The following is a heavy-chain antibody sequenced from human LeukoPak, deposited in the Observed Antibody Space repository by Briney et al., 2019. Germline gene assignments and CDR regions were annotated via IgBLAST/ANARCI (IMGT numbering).Heavy chain of an antibody. CDR3: ARAKYSYYYYYMDV. CDR2: ISYTGST. Sequence: PSETLSLTCTVSGGSISRYYWSWIRQSPGKGLEWIGFISYTGSTEYYPSLKSRVTISVDTSKNQFSLNLSSVTAADTAVYYCARAKYSYYYYYMDVWGKGTTVTVSS. D-gene: IGHD5-18*01. V-gene: IGHV4-59*01. J-gene: IGHJ6*03. CDR1: GGSISRYY.